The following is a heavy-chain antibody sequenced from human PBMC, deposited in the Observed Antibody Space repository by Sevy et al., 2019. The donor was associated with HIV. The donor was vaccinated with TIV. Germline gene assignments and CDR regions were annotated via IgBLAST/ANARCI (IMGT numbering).Heavy chain of an antibody. Sequence: GGSLRLSCAASGFTFSSYAMSWVRQAPGKGLEWVSAISGSGGSTNYADSVKGRFTISRDNSKSTLYLQMNSLRAEDTAVYYGARSYDSSGYYYLKPFDYWGQGTLVTVSS. J-gene: IGHJ4*02. CDR3: ARSYDSSGYYYLKPFDY. D-gene: IGHD3-22*01. CDR2: ISGSGGST. CDR1: GFTFSSYA. V-gene: IGHV3-23*01.